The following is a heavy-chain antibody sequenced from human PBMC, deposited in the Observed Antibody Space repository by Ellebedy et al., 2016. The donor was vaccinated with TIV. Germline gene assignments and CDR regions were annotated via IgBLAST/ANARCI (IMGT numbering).Heavy chain of an antibody. CDR1: GFTFSIYG. CDR2: LWYDGSRE. D-gene: IGHD5-24*01. J-gene: IGHJ4*02. Sequence: GESLKISCAASGFTFSIYGMHWVRQAPGKGLEWVTVLWYDGSREYYADSVKGRFTVSRDNSKNTLYLQMNSLRVEDTAVYYCATQLWNTEFWGQGTLVIVSS. V-gene: IGHV3-33*01. CDR3: ATQLWNTEF.